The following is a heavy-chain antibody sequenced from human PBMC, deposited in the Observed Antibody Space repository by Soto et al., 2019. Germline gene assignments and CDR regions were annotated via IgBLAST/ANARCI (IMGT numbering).Heavy chain of an antibody. CDR1: GFKFSNYP. V-gene: IGHV3-23*01. D-gene: IGHD4-17*01. J-gene: IGHJ4*02. CDR3: AKDSTYGGYEY. Sequence: GGSLRLSCTSSGFKFSNYPMSWVRQAPGKGLEWVSIISGSAGRRYYADSVKGRFTISRDNAKNTLYLEMNTLRAEDTAMYYCAKDSTYGGYEYWGQGTLVTVSS. CDR2: ISGSAGRR.